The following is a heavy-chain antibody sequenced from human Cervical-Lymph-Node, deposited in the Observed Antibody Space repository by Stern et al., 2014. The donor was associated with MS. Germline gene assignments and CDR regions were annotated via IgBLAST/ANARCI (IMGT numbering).Heavy chain of an antibody. J-gene: IGHJ4*02. D-gene: IGHD3-10*01. CDR1: GFRFSDYY. Sequence: QVQLVQSGGGLVKPGGSLRLSCAASGFRFSDYYMAWVRQAPGKGLEWVSYITGSGDITNYADSVKGRFTISRDNAKNSLHLQMNSLRAEDTAVYYCVKNHYGLDYWGQGALVTVSS. CDR3: VKNHYGLDY. V-gene: IGHV3-11*01. CDR2: ITGSGDIT.